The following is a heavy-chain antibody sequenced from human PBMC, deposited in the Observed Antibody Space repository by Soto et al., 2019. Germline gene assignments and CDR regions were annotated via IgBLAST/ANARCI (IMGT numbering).Heavy chain of an antibody. J-gene: IGHJ4*02. V-gene: IGHV3-9*01. CDR2: ISWNSGSI. Sequence: EVQLVESGGGLVQPGRSLRLSCAASGFTFDDYAMHWVRQAPGKGLEWVSGISWNSGSIGYADSVKGRFTISRDNAKNSLYLQMNSLRAEDTALYYCAKSSYDSSGYYHPSFDYWGQGTLVTVSS. CDR1: GFTFDDYA. CDR3: AKSSYDSSGYYHPSFDY. D-gene: IGHD3-22*01.